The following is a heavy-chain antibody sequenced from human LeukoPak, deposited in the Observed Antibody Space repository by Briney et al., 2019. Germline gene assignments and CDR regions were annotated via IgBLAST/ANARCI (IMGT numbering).Heavy chain of an antibody. CDR3: ARASPGDYYGSGSYTTYYYYYYMDV. D-gene: IGHD3-10*01. Sequence: SETLSLTCTVSGGSISSGGYYWSWIRQPPGKGLEWIGYIYHSGSTYYNPSLKSRVTISVDRSKNQFSLKLSSVTAADTAVYYCARASPGDYYGSGSYTTYYYYYYMDVWGKGTTVTVSS. CDR2: IYHSGST. J-gene: IGHJ6*03. CDR1: GGSISSGGYY. V-gene: IGHV4-30-2*01.